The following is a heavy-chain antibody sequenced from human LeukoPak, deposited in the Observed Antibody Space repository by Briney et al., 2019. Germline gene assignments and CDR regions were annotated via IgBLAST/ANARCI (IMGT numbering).Heavy chain of an antibody. CDR2: IYSGGST. CDR3: AFIRNLYGDYER. Sequence: GGSLRLSCAASGFTVSSNYMSWVRQAPGKGLEWVSVIYSGGSTYYADSVKGRFTISRDNSKNTLYLQMNSLRAEDTAVYYCAFIRNLYGDYERWGQGTLVTVSS. V-gene: IGHV3-53*01. CDR1: GFTVSSNY. J-gene: IGHJ4*02. D-gene: IGHD4-17*01.